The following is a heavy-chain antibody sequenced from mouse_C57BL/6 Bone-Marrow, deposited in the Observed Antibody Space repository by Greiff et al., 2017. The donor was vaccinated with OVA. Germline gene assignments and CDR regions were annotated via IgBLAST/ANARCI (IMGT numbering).Heavy chain of an antibody. Sequence: QVQLQQPGAELVKPGASVKMSCKASGYTFTSYWITWVKQRPGPGLEWIGDIYPGSGSTNYNEKFKSKATLTVDTSSSTAYMQLSSLTSEDAAVYYCARTSTTVVATEDAMDYWGQGTSVTVSS. D-gene: IGHD1-1*01. V-gene: IGHV1-55*01. CDR2: IYPGSGST. CDR1: GYTFTSYW. CDR3: ARTSTTVVATEDAMDY. J-gene: IGHJ4*01.